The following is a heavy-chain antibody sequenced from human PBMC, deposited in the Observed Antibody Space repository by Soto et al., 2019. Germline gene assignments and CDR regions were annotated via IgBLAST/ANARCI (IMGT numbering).Heavy chain of an antibody. CDR2: ISPDGTKK. CDR1: GFIFRSYA. V-gene: IGHV3-30-3*01. CDR3: ARDRRPFDYFPNYYYYYGMDV. Sequence: QVQLVESGGGVVKPGTSLRLSCAASGFIFRSYAMHWVRQPPGKGLEWVAVISPDGTKKYYADSVKGRFTISRDTSKTTEYLDMNSLKPDDTAVFYCARDRRPFDYFPNYYYYYGMDVWGQGTTVTVSS. D-gene: IGHD3-9*01. J-gene: IGHJ6*02.